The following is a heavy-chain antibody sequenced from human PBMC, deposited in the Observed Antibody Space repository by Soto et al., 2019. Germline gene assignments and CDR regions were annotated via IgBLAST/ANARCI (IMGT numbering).Heavy chain of an antibody. V-gene: IGHV4-34*12. D-gene: IGHD1-7*01. Sequence: QVHLQQWGAGLLKPSGTLSLTCTVSGGSFTEAYWTWVRQSPGRGLEWIGEVFHAGNTNYNPSLKGQVTLSLGTAKNQFSLRLTSVTAADSAVYYCARAPRELLAEGPLFLYYYYGFDVWGQGTTVIVSS. CDR3: ARAPRELLAEGPLFLYYYYGFDV. J-gene: IGHJ6*02. CDR1: GGSFTEAY. CDR2: VFHAGNT.